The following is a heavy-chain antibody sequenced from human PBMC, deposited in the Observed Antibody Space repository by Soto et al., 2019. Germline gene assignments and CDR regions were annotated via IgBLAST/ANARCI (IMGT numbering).Heavy chain of an antibody. V-gene: IGHV1-18*01. D-gene: IGHD6-19*01. Sequence: SVKVSCKDSGNTFSTYGLSWVRQAPGQGLEWMGWIIAYNGNTNYAEKFQGRVTMTRDTSTSTAYMELRSLRSDDTAVYYCAFSSGWTYYFDYWGQGTLVTVSS. CDR2: IIAYNGNT. CDR3: AFSSGWTYYFDY. J-gene: IGHJ4*02. CDR1: GNTFSTYG.